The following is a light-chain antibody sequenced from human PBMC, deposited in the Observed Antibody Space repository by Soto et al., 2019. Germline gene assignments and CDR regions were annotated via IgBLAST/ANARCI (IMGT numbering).Light chain of an antibody. CDR1: SSDVGGYNY. CDR3: GPYPSHSPLRV. Sequence: QSALTQPASVSGSPGQSITISCTGTSSDVGGYNYVSWYQQHPGKAPKLMIYEVSNRPSGVSNRFSGSKSGNTASLPISGPQAEKADDHYGGPYPSHSPLRVFGGGPKGTAL. CDR2: EVS. J-gene: IGLJ3*02. V-gene: IGLV2-14*01.